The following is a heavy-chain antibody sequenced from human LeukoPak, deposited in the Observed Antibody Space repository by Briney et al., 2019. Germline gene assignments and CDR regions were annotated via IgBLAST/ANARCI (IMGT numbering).Heavy chain of an antibody. V-gene: IGHV1-2*02. Sequence: GASVNVSCKASGYTFTGYYMHWVRQAPGQGLEWMGWINPNSGGTNYAQKFQGRVTMTRDTSISTAYMELSRLRSDDTAVYYCARDTIAAAVYNWFDPWGQGTLVTVSS. CDR3: ARDTIAAAVYNWFDP. D-gene: IGHD6-13*01. CDR1: GYTFTGYY. J-gene: IGHJ5*02. CDR2: INPNSGGT.